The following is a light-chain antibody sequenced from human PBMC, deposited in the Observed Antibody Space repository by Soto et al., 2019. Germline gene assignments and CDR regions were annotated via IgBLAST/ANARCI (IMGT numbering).Light chain of an antibody. CDR1: QSLLHSNGYNS. CDR2: LGS. Sequence: IVMTQSPLSLPVTPGEPASISCRPSQSLLHSNGYNSLDWYLQKPGQSPQLLIYLGSNRAAGVPDRFSGSGSGTDFTLKISRVEAEDVGVYYCMQALQAPRTFGPGTKVDIK. V-gene: IGKV2-28*01. CDR3: MQALQAPRT. J-gene: IGKJ3*01.